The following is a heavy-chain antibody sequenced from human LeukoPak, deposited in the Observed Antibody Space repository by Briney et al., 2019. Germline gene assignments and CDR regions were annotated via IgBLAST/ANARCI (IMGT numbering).Heavy chain of an antibody. CDR2: INPNSGGT. CDR3: AKVRKEMAAFDY. Sequence: ASVKVSCKASGYTFTGYYMHWVRQAPGQGLEWMGWINPNSGGTNYAQKFQGRVTMTRDTSISTAYMELSRLRSDDTALYYCAKVRKEMAAFDYWGQGTLVTVSS. D-gene: IGHD5-24*01. CDR1: GYTFTGYY. J-gene: IGHJ4*02. V-gene: IGHV1-2*02.